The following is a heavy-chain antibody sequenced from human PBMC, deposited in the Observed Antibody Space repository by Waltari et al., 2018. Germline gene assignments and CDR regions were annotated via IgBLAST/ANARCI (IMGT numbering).Heavy chain of an antibody. D-gene: IGHD6-13*01. J-gene: IGHJ2*01. CDR1: GFPLTTSGTR. Sequence: QVTLEESGPALVKPTQTLTLTCTFFGFPLTTSGTRVSWIRQTPGKALEWLARIDWDDDKFYSTSLKTRLTISKDTSKNQVVLTMTNMDPVDTATYYCARTTELAWYFDLWGRGILVTVSS. CDR2: IDWDDDK. CDR3: ARTTELAWYFDL. V-gene: IGHV2-70*04.